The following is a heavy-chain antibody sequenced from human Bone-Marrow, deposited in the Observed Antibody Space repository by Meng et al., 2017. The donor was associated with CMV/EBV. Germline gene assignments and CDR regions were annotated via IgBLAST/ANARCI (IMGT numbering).Heavy chain of an antibody. V-gene: IGHV1-2*02. CDR2: INPNNGDT. D-gene: IGHD3-16*01. Sequence: ASVKVSCKASGYTFTDYYIHWVRQAPGQGLEWMGWINPNNGDTNYAQKFQGRVTLTRDTSIYTAFMDLSRLRFDDTAIYYCAANLYDVNSLRALDFWGQGELVTVSS. CDR1: GYTFTDYY. J-gene: IGHJ4*02. CDR3: AANLYDVNSLRALDF.